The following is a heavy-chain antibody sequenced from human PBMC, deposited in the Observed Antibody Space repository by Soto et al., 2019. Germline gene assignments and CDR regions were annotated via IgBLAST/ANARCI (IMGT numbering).Heavy chain of an antibody. V-gene: IGHV3-23*01. CDR1: GFIFGNYM. Sequence: EVQLLESGGGLVQPGESLRLSCAFSGFIFGNYMMTWVRQAPGKGLEWVSTIRDGGESTYYADSVKGRFTISRDNSKNHLYLQMDSLGVEDTAVYYCAPHVHCSGGSCHYDAFDIRGQGTMVTVSS. CDR3: APHVHCSGGSCHYDAFDI. CDR2: IRDGGEST. D-gene: IGHD2-15*01. J-gene: IGHJ3*02.